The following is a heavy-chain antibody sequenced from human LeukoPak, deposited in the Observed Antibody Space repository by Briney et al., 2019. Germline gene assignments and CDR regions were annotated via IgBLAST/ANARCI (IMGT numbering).Heavy chain of an antibody. D-gene: IGHD4-17*01. J-gene: IGHJ4*02. CDR1: GFTFSTYE. CDR3: ARVQVTVTTLDY. V-gene: IGHV3-48*03. CDR2: ISSSGSTV. Sequence: TGGSLRLSCAASGFTFSTYEMNWVRQAPGKGLEWLSYISSSGSTVYYADSVRGRFTISRDNAKNSLYLQLDSLRAEDTAFYYCARVQVTVTTLDYWGQGTLVTVSS.